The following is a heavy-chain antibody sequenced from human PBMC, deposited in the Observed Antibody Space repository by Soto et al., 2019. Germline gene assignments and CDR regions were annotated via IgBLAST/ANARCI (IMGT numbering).Heavy chain of an antibody. Sequence: QVQLQESGPGLVKPSQTLSLTYTVSGGSISSADYYWSWSRQPPGKGLEWIGYFHSSGATYKDPSLKSRVTISVDTSKNQSSLKLDSVTAEDTAGYYCASIWFGDFDYWGHGTLVTVSS. V-gene: IGHV4-30-4*01. CDR1: GGSISSADYY. J-gene: IGHJ4*01. CDR2: FHSSGAT. D-gene: IGHD3-10*01. CDR3: ASIWFGDFDY.